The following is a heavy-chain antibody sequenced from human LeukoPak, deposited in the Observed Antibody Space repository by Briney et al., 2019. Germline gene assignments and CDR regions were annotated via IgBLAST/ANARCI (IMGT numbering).Heavy chain of an antibody. V-gene: IGHV4-61*02. D-gene: IGHD5-24*01. J-gene: IGHJ4*02. CDR3: ARVRDGYNTQYYFDY. Sequence: PSETLSLTCTVSGGSISSGSYYWSWIRQPAGTGLEWIGRIYTSGSTNYSPSLKSRVTISVDTSKNQFSLKLSSVTAADTAVYYCARVRDGYNTQYYFDYWGQGTLVTVSS. CDR2: IYTSGST. CDR1: GGSISSGSYY.